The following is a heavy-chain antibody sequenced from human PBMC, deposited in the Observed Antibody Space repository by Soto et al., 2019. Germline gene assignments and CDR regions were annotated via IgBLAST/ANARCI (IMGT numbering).Heavy chain of an antibody. CDR2: INHSGST. Sequence: QVQLQQWGAGQLKPSETLSLTCAVYGRSFSGYYWSWIRQSPGKGLEWIGEINHSGSTNYNPSLKSRVTILIDAPKNQFSLKMSSVTAADTAVYYCARSPYMDVWGKGTTVIVSS. CDR3: ARSPYMDV. J-gene: IGHJ6*03. V-gene: IGHV4-34*01. CDR1: GRSFSGYY.